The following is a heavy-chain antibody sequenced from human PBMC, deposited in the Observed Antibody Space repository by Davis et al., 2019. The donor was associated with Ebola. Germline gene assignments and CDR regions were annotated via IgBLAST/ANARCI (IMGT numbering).Heavy chain of an antibody. CDR1: GYNFTTYW. V-gene: IGHV5-51*01. CDR3: ARGSGGLYHYYYNGLDV. D-gene: IGHD2-15*01. Sequence: GESLKISCKGSGYNFTTYWIGWVRQMPGKGLEWMGSIYPGDSDTRYSPSFQGQVTVSAATSNTTAYLEWSSLKASDSAIYYCARGSGGLYHYYYNGLDVWGQGTTVTVSS. CDR2: IYPGDSDT. J-gene: IGHJ6*01.